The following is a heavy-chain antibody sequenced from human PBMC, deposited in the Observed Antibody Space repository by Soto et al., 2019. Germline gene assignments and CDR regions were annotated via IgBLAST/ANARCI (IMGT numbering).Heavy chain of an antibody. CDR3: AKDWGVPAAIFGNWFDP. CDR1: GFSFSSYA. CDR2: ISYDGSDK. V-gene: IGHV3-30-3*01. J-gene: IGHJ5*02. D-gene: IGHD2-2*01. Sequence: GGSLRLSCATSGFSFSSYAMHWVRQAPGKGLEWVAVISYDGSDKYYADSVKGRFTISRDNSKNTLYLQMNSLRAEDTAVYYCAKDWGVPAAIFGNWFDPWGQGTLVTVSS.